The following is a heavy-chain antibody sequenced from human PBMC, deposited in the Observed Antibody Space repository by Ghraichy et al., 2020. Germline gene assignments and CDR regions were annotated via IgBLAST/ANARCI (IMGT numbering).Heavy chain of an antibody. CDR1: GFTFYSYA. Sequence: GGSLRLSCAASGFTFYSYAMSWVRQAPGKGLEWVSGISRSGTSTYYADSVKGRFTISRDNSKSTLNLQMNSLRAEDTAVYYCAKDRREGGATPSEFDIWGQGKMVTVSS. CDR2: ISRSGTST. CDR3: AKDRREGGATPSEFDI. D-gene: IGHD1-26*01. J-gene: IGHJ3*02. V-gene: IGHV3-23*01.